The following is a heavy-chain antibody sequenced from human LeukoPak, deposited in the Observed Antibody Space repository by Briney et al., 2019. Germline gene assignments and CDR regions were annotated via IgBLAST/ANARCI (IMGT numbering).Heavy chain of an antibody. Sequence: GASVKVSCKASGYTFTGYYMHWVRQAPGQGLEWMGIINPSGGSTSYAQKFQGRVTMTRDMSTSTVYMELSSLRSEDTAVYYCAIGPPYAPGVLDVWGKGTTVTISS. CDR1: GYTFTGYY. D-gene: IGHD7-27*01. V-gene: IGHV1-46*01. CDR2: INPSGGST. CDR3: AIGPPYAPGVLDV. J-gene: IGHJ6*04.